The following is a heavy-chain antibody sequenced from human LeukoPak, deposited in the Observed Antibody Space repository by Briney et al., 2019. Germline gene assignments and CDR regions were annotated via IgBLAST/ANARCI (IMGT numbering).Heavy chain of an antibody. CDR3: ARCDTFDY. D-gene: IGHD2-21*02. CDR2: ISSSSSYI. CDR1: GFTFSSYS. V-gene: IGHV3-21*01. J-gene: IGHJ4*02. Sequence: GGSLRLSCAASGFTFSSYSMNWVRQAPGKGLEGVSSISSSSSYIYYTDSGKGRFTTSRDNAKNPLYLQMNSPRAEDTAVYYCARCDTFDYWGQGTLVTVSS.